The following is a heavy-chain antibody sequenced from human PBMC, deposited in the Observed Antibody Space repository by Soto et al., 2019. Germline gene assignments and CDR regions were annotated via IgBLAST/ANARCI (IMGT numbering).Heavy chain of an antibody. V-gene: IGHV3-33*01. CDR3: ARDFTVGVTYFRPYSYSVQV. CDR1: VFTFSSYG. Sequence: GGSLRLSCAASVFTFSSYGMHCVRESPGEGLEWVALIWYDGTNYRQADSVRGRFSISRDNSKNTLYLQMDSLRAEDKAIYYCARDFTVGVTYFRPYSYSVQVLGQGTTGTVSS. CDR2: IWYDGTNY. D-gene: IGHD1-26*01. J-gene: IGHJ6*01.